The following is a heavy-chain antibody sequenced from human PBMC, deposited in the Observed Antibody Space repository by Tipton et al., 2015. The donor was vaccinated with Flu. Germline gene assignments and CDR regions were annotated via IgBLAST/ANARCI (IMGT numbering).Heavy chain of an antibody. J-gene: IGHJ4*02. CDR1: GYSISRGYY. CDR2: IYHNGDI. CDR3: ARAEIGDFDY. Sequence: LRLSCAVSGYSISRGYYWGWIRQPPGKGLEWIGSIYHNGDIHFNPSLKSRVSISVDTSNNRFSLNLTSVTAADMAVYYCARAEIGDFDYWGQGTLVTVS. D-gene: IGHD2/OR15-2a*01. V-gene: IGHV4-38-2*01.